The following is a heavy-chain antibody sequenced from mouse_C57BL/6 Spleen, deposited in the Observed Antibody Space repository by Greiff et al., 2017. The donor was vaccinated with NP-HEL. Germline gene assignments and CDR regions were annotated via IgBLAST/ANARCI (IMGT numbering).Heavy chain of an antibody. CDR3: TGVSFDY. V-gene: IGHV1-15*01. CDR1: GYTFTDYE. Sequence: QVHVKQSGAELVRPGASVTLSCKASGYTFTDYEMHWVKQTPVHGLEWIGAIDPETGGTAYNQKFKGKAILTADKSSSTAYMELRSLTSEDSAVYYCTGVSFDYWGQGTTLTVSS. CDR2: IDPETGGT. J-gene: IGHJ2*01.